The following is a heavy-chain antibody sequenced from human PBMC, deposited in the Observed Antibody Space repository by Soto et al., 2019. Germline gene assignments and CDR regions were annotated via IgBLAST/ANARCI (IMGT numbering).Heavy chain of an antibody. V-gene: IGHV3-30*18. D-gene: IGHD6-13*01. Sequence: QVQLVESGGGVVQPGRSLRLSCAASGFTFSSYGMHWVRQAPGKGLEWVAVISYDGSNKYYADSVKGRFTISRDNSKNTRYLQMNSLRAEDTAVYYCAKGRGSIAAAGPNYYYYGMDVWGQGTTVTVSS. CDR2: ISYDGSNK. CDR3: AKGRGSIAAAGPNYYYYGMDV. J-gene: IGHJ6*02. CDR1: GFTFSSYG.